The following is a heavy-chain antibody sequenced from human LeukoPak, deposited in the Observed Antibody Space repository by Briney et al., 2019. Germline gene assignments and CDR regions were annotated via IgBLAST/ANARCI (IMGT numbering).Heavy chain of an antibody. CDR1: GYTFPSYD. Sequence: GASVKVSCKASGYTFPSYDINWVRQATGQGLEWMGWMNPNSGNTGYAQKFQGRVTMTRNTSISTAYMELSSLRSEDTAVYYCARESDSGSSFDYWGQGTLVTVSS. CDR3: ARESDSGSSFDY. J-gene: IGHJ4*02. V-gene: IGHV1-8*01. CDR2: MNPNSGNT. D-gene: IGHD3-10*01.